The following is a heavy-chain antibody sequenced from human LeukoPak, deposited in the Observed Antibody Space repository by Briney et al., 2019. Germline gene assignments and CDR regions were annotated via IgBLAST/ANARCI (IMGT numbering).Heavy chain of an antibody. D-gene: IGHD3-10*01. V-gene: IGHV1-2*02. Sequence: ASAKVSCKASGYTFTGYYMHWVRQAPGQGLEWMGWINPNSGGTNYARKFQGRVTMTRDTSISTAYMELSRLRSDDTAVYYCAREGRGYGMDVWGQGTTVTVSS. CDR1: GYTFTGYY. CDR3: AREGRGYGMDV. J-gene: IGHJ6*02. CDR2: INPNSGGT.